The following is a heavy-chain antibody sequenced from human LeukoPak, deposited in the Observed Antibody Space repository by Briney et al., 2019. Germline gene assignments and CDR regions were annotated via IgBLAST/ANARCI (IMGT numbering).Heavy chain of an antibody. CDR1: GFTFSSYG. CDR2: ICYDGSNK. D-gene: IGHD4-17*01. J-gene: IGHJ4*02. CDR3: ARDLDFEGYGDYDLFDY. Sequence: GGSLRLSCVASGFTFSSYGMHWVRQAPGKGLEWVAVICYDGSNKYYADSVKGRFTISTDNSKNTLYLQMNSLRAEDTAVYYCARDLDFEGYGDYDLFDYWGQGTLVTVSS. V-gene: IGHV3-33*01.